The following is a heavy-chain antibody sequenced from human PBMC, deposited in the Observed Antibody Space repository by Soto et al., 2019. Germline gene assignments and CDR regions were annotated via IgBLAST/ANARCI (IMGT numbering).Heavy chain of an antibody. D-gene: IGHD7-27*01. CDR1: GDSIRGGGHY. CDR2: VYQSGST. V-gene: IGHV4-31*03. CDR3: ARDTGLAPTVWGY. Sequence: QVQLQESGPGLVKPSQTLSLTCSVSGDSIRGGGHYWNWIRQFPGKGLEWIGYVYQSGSTHYNPSRRGRLTISIDTSKNQFSLRLISVTAADTALYYCARDTGLAPTVWGYWGHGTQVTVSS. J-gene: IGHJ4*03.